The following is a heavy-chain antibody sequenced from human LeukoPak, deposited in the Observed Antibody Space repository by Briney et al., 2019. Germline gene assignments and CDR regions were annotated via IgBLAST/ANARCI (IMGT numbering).Heavy chain of an antibody. J-gene: IGHJ5*02. CDR2: IYSGST. CDR1: GGSISSSSYY. D-gene: IGHD4-11*01. CDR3: ARQMTTGTDSSENWFDP. Sequence: PSETLSLTSTVSGGSISSSSYYWGWIRQPPGKGLEWIGSIYSGSTYYNPSLKSRVTISVDTSKNQFSLKLSSVTAADTAVYYCARQMTTGTDSSENWFDPWGQGTLVTVSS. V-gene: IGHV4-39*07.